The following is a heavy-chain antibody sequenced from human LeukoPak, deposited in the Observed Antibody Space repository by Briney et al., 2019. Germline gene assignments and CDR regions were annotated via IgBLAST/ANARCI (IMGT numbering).Heavy chain of an antibody. V-gene: IGHV3-21*01. D-gene: IGHD3-10*01. Sequence: PGGSLRLSCAASGFTFSSYCMNWVRQAPAKGLEWVSSISSSSSYKYYADSVKGRFTISRDNAKNSLYLQMNSLRAEDTAVYYCARANGSGSYYSYWGQGTLVTVSS. CDR1: GFTFSSYC. J-gene: IGHJ4*02. CDR2: ISSSSSYK. CDR3: ARANGSGSYYSY.